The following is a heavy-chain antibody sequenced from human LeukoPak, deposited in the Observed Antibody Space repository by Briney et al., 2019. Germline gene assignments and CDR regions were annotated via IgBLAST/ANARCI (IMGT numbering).Heavy chain of an antibody. Sequence: SETLSLTCAVYGGSFSGYYWSWIRQPPGKGLEWIGEINHSGSTNYNPSLKSRVTISVDTSKSQFSLKLSSVTAADTAVYYCARANRNVRGVMKLDYWGQGTLVTVSS. CDR3: ARANRNVRGVMKLDY. D-gene: IGHD3-10*01. V-gene: IGHV4-34*01. CDR2: INHSGST. J-gene: IGHJ4*02. CDR1: GGSFSGYY.